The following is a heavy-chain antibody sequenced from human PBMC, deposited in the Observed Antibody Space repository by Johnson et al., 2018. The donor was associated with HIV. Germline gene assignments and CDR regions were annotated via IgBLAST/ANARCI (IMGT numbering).Heavy chain of an antibody. V-gene: IGHV3-66*01. Sequence: EVQLVESGGGLVKPGGSLRLSCAASGFTFSDYYMSWIRQAPGKGLEWVSVIYSGGSTYYADSVKGRFTISRDNSKNTLYLQMNSLRAEDTAVYYCARNQGVSRVVLFDDACDVWCQGTMVTVSS. CDR1: GFTFSDYY. CDR2: IYSGGST. CDR3: ARNQGVSRVVLFDDACDV. J-gene: IGHJ3*01. D-gene: IGHD2-15*01.